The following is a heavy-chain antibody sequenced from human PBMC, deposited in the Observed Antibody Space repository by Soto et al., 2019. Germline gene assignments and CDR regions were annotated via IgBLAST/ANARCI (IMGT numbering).Heavy chain of an antibody. V-gene: IGHV3-23*01. CDR3: AKFGMATTKRSPPYYIDY. CDR1: GFTFSSYA. Sequence: GGSLRLSCAASGFTFSSYAMSCVRQAPGKGLEWVSSISGSGGGTYYADSVKGRFTFSRDNSKNTLYLQMNSLRAEDTAVYYCAKFGMATTKRSPPYYIDYWGQGALVTVS. J-gene: IGHJ4*02. CDR2: ISGSGGGT. D-gene: IGHD1-1*01.